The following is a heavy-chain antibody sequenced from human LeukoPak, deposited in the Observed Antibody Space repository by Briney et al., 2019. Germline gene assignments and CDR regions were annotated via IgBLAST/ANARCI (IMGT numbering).Heavy chain of an antibody. J-gene: IGHJ4*02. CDR1: GYTFTDSG. CDR2: ISAYNGNT. Sequence: ASVKVSCKASGYTFTDSGINWVRQAPGQGLEWMGWISAYNGNTHYAQILQGRVTMTTDKSTSTAYMELRSLRSDDTAVYYCAKDLYYYGSSGYYGEYWGQGTLVTVSS. D-gene: IGHD3-22*01. CDR3: AKDLYYYGSSGYYGEY. V-gene: IGHV1-18*01.